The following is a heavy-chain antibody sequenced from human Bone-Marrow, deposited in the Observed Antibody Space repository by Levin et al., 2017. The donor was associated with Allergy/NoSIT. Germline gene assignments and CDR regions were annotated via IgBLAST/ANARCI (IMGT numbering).Heavy chain of an antibody. Sequence: GESLKISCAVSGFTVSNNYISWVRQAPGKGLEWVSVIYSDGSTYYTDSAKGRFTISRDNSKNTVYLQMNSLTTEDTAVYYCARGGDSPSTWGQGTLVTVSS. CDR1: GFTVSNNY. CDR2: IYSDGST. D-gene: IGHD4-23*01. J-gene: IGHJ5*02. V-gene: IGHV3-66*01. CDR3: ARGGDSPST.